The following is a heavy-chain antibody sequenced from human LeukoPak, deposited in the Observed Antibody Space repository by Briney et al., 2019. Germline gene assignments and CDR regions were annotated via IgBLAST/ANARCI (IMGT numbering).Heavy chain of an antibody. V-gene: IGHV3-49*04. CDR1: GFTFGDYA. J-gene: IGHJ3*02. CDR3: TRYSSSPDAFDI. Sequence: GGSLRLSCTASGFTFGDYAMSWVRQAPGKGLEWVGFIRSKAYGGTTEYAASVKGRFTISRDDSKSIAYLQMNSLKTEDTAVYYCTRYSSSPDAFDIWGQGTMVTVSS. D-gene: IGHD6-6*01. CDR2: IRSKAYGGTT.